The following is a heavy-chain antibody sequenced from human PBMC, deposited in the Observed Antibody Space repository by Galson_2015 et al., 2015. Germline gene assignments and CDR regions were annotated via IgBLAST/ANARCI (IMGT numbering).Heavy chain of an antibody. V-gene: IGHV1-69*13. Sequence: SVKVSCKASGGTFSSYAISWVQQAPGQGLEWMGGIIPIFGTANYAQKFQGRVTITADESTSTAYMELSSLRSEDTAVYYCARDHLAYGTYYYDSSEAYWGQGTLVTVSS. D-gene: IGHD3-22*01. J-gene: IGHJ4*02. CDR1: GGTFSSYA. CDR3: ARDHLAYGTYYYDSSEAY. CDR2: IIPIFGTA.